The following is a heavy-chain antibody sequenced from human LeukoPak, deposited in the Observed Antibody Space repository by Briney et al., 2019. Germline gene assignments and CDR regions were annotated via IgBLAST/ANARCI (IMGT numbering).Heavy chain of an antibody. CDR1: GFTFSGYG. D-gene: IGHD2-2*01. CDR2: IRYDGSNK. J-gene: IGHJ4*02. V-gene: IGHV3-30*02. Sequence: GGSLRLSCAASGFTFSGYGMHWVRQAPGKGLEWVAFIRYDGSNKYYADSVKGRFTISRDNSKNTLYLQMNSLRAEDTAVYYCAKGFIVVVPAAFDYWGQGTLVTVSS. CDR3: AKGFIVVVPAAFDY.